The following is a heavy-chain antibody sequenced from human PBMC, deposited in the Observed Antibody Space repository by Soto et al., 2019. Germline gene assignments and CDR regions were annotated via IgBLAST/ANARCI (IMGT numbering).Heavy chain of an antibody. CDR1: DFNFAHAW. J-gene: IGHJ6*02. D-gene: IGHD6-6*01. CDR2: IKSQTDDGTT. Sequence: EVHLVESGGALVKPGGSLRLSCAGSDFNFAHAWLTWVRQAPGKGLEWVGRIKSQTDDGTTAYAAPVTGRFSISRDDSKKMMYLQMHGLKSEDTGVYYCAADAFAGRPLRNQYYAMDVWGQGTAVTVSS. CDR3: AADAFAGRPLRNQYYAMDV. V-gene: IGHV3-15*02.